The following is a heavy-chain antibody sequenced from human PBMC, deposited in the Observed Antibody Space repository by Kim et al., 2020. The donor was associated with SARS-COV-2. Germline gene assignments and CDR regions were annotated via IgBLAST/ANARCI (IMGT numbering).Heavy chain of an antibody. CDR3: ATQLPHGGWFDP. Sequence: NYAQKFQGRVTITADESTSTAYMELSSLRSEDTAVYYCATQLPHGGWFDPWGQGTLVTVSS. V-gene: IGHV1-69*01. J-gene: IGHJ5*02. D-gene: IGHD2-2*01.